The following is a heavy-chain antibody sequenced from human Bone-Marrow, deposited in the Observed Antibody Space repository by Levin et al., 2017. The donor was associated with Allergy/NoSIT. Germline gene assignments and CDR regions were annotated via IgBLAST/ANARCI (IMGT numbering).Heavy chain of an antibody. CDR1: GASMRDYY. CDR2: IFYSGHT. J-gene: IGHJ5*02. D-gene: IGHD3-3*01. V-gene: IGHV4-59*01. Sequence: SQTLSLTCTVAGASMRDYYWTWIRQSPGKGLEWIGYIFYSGHTNYNASLKSRATVSLDTSKNQFSLKLTSVTVADTAMYYCARGVFGVVIGFDPWGQGTLVTVSS. CDR3: ARGVFGVVIGFDP.